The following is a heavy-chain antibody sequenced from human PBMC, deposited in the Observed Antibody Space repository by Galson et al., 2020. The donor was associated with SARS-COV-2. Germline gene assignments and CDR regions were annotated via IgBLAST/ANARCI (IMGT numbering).Heavy chain of an antibody. CDR2: IYYSGST. Sequence: SETLSLTCTVSGGSVSSGSYYWSWIRQPPGKGLEWIGYIYYSGSTNYNPSLKSRVTISVDTSKNQFSLKLSSVTAADTAVYYCARLDAGRTMKMARGRVDGMDVWGQGTTVTVSS. CDR3: ARLDAGRTMKMARGRVDGMDV. J-gene: IGHJ6*02. V-gene: IGHV4-61*01. D-gene: IGHD3-10*01. CDR1: GGSVSSGSYY.